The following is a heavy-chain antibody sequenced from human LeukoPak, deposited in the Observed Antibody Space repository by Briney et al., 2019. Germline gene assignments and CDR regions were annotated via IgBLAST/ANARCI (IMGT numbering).Heavy chain of an antibody. CDR2: IYTSGST. D-gene: IGHD6-13*01. V-gene: IGHV4-4*07. Sequence: SETLSLTCTVSGGSISSYYWSWIRQPAGKGLEWIGRIYTSGSTNYNPSLKSRVTMSVDTSKNQFSPKLSSVTAADTAVYYCARERIAAAGTLIWFDPWGQGTLVTVSS. CDR1: GGSISSYY. J-gene: IGHJ5*02. CDR3: ARERIAAAGTLIWFDP.